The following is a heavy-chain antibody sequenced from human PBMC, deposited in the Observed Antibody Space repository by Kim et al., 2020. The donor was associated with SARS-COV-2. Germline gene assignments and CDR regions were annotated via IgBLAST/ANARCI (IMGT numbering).Heavy chain of an antibody. V-gene: IGHV4-34*01. J-gene: IGHJ4*02. D-gene: IGHD6-19*01. Sequence: SETLSLTCAVYGGSFSGYYWSWIRQPPGKGLEWIGEINHSGSTNYNPSLKSRVTISVDTSKNQFSLKLSSVTAADTAVYYCARRGIAVAGPSPGKVSITGASFDYWGQGTLVTVSS. CDR2: INHSGST. CDR3: ARRGIAVAGPSPGKVSITGASFDY. CDR1: GGSFSGYY.